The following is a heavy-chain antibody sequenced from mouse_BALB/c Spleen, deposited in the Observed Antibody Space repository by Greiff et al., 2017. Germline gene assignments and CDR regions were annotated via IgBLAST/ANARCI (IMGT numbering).Heavy chain of an antibody. CDR3: ARSPY. CDR2: INPSNGGT. V-gene: IGHV1S81*02. CDR1: GYTFTSYY. J-gene: IGHJ2*01. Sequence: VQLQQSGAELVKPGASVKLSCKASGYTFTSYYMYWVKQRPGQGLEWIGEINPSNGGTNFNEKFKSKATLTVDKSSSTAYMQLSSLTSEDSAVYFCARSPYWGQGTTLTVSS.